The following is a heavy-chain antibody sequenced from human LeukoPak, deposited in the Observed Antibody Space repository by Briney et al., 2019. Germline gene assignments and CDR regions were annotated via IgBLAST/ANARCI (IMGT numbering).Heavy chain of an antibody. D-gene: IGHD4-23*01. V-gene: IGHV3-48*02. CDR3: AREALGYGGNTDY. CDR1: GFTFSSYS. Sequence: GGSLRLSCAASGFTFSSYSMNWVRQAPGKGLEWVSYISSSSSTIYYADSVKGRLTISRDNAKNSLYLQMNSLRDEDTAVYYCAREALGYGGNTDYWGQGTLVTVSS. CDR2: ISSSSSTI. J-gene: IGHJ4*02.